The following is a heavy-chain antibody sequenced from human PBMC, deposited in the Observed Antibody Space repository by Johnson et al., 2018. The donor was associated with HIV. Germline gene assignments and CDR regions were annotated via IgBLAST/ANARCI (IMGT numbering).Heavy chain of an antibody. D-gene: IGHD3-22*01. CDR1: GFTLSNYA. V-gene: IGHV3-64*04. J-gene: IGHJ3*02. CDR3: ARAFLSHYYDSSGPVDI. Sequence: QVQLVESGGGLVQPGGSLRLSCATSGFTLSNYAMHWVRQAPGQGLEYVAGISSDGGSTYNADSVRCRFTISRDNAKNSLYLQMNSLRAEDTALYYCARAFLSHYYDSSGPVDIWGQGTMVTVSS. CDR2: ISSDGGST.